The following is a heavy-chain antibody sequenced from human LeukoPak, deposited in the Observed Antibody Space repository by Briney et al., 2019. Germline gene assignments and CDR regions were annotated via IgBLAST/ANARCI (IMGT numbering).Heavy chain of an antibody. CDR1: GYTFSNYG. CDR3: ARADLWFGLGMDV. J-gene: IGHJ6*02. D-gene: IGHD3-10*01. Sequence: ASVKVSCKASGYTFSNYGINWVRQAPGQGLEWMGWISAYNGNTKYAQKLQGRVTMTTDTSTNTAYMELRSLRSDDTAVYYCARADLWFGLGMDVWGQGTTVTVSS. V-gene: IGHV1-18*01. CDR2: ISAYNGNT.